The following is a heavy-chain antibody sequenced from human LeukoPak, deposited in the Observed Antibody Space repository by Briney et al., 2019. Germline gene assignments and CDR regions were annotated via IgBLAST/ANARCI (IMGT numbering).Heavy chain of an antibody. Sequence: GPSPTPSLVGSAFTFSSSMIHSVRHVPRNGLVWVSRLNTDGSTTAYADSVEGRFTLSSDNAKNTVYLQMNSLRDDDTGLYYCARGAVAPDTWGQGTLVIVSS. CDR1: AFTFSSSM. CDR2: LNTDGSTT. CDR3: ARGAVAPDT. D-gene: IGHD2-21*01. V-gene: IGHV3-74*01. J-gene: IGHJ4*02.